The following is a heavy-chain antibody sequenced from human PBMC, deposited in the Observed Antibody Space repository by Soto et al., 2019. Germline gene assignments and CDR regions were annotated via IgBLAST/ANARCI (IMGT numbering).Heavy chain of an antibody. CDR1: GFTFSNYW. Sequence: PASGFTFSNYWMTWVRQAPGKGLEWVANIKQDGSEKYYVDSVQGRFTISRDNAKNSLYLQMNSLRAEDTAVYYCARDSYYASGTMYWGQGTLVTVSS. V-gene: IGHV3-7*01. CDR3: ARDSYYASGTMY. J-gene: IGHJ4*02. D-gene: IGHD3-10*01. CDR2: IKQDGSEK.